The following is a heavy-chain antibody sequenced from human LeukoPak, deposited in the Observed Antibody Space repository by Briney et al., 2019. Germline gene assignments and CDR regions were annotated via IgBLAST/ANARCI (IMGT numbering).Heavy chain of an antibody. CDR3: ARTINYDSSGYYPLFDY. CDR2: INPNSGGT. Sequence: ASVKVSCKASGYTFTGYYMHWVRQAPGQGLEWMGRINPNSGGTNYAQKFQGRVTMTRDTSISTAYMELSRLRSDDTAVYYCARTINYDSSGYYPLFDYWGQGTLVTVSS. V-gene: IGHV1-2*06. D-gene: IGHD3-22*01. J-gene: IGHJ4*02. CDR1: GYTFTGYY.